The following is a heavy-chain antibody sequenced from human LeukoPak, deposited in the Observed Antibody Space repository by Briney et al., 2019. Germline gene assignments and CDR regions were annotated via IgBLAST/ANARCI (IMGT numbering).Heavy chain of an antibody. J-gene: IGHJ3*02. CDR1: GGSFSGYY. V-gene: IGHV4-34*01. CDR3: AREAGYYYDSSGRTKDDAFDI. Sequence: PSETLSLTCAVYGGSFSGYYWSWIRQPPGKGLEWIGEINHSGSTNYNPSLKSRVTISVDTSQNTFSLKLSSVTAADTAVYYCAREAGYYYDSSGRTKDDAFDIWGQGTMVTVSS. D-gene: IGHD3-22*01. CDR2: INHSGST.